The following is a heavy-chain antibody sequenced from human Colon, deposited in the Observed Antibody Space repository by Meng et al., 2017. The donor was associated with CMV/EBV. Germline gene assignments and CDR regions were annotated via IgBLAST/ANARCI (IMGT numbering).Heavy chain of an antibody. Sequence: GSLRLSCTVSGGSISSYYWGWIRQPPGKGLEWIGYIYYSGSTNYNPSLKSRVTISVDTSKNQFSLKLSSVTAADTAVYYCARDQTTESYYYYGMDVWGQGTTVTVSS. J-gene: IGHJ6*02. D-gene: IGHD4-11*01. CDR1: GGSISSYY. CDR2: IYYSGST. V-gene: IGHV4-59*01. CDR3: ARDQTTESYYYYGMDV.